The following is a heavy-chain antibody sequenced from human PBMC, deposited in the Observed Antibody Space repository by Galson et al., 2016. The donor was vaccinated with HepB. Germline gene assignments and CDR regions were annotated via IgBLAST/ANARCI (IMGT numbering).Heavy chain of an antibody. J-gene: IGHJ2*01. CDR1: GFTFPYYA. V-gene: IGHV3-33*01. CDR3: ARSVWGVREEFDL. CDR2: VWYDGTNK. Sequence: SLRLSCAASGFTFPYYAMHWVRQAPGKGLEWVAVVWYDGTNKFYADSVKGRFTISRDNSKNTLYLQMNSLRAEDTAVYYCARSVWGVREEFDLWGRGTLVTVSS. D-gene: IGHD3-16*01.